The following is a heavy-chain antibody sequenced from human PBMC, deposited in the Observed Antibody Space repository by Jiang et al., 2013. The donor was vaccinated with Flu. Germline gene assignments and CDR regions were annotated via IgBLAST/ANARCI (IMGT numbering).Heavy chain of an antibody. V-gene: IGHV3-9*01. Sequence: SGISWNSGSIGYADSVKGRXTISRDNAKNSLYLQMNSLRAEDTAVYYCAKGGRGIPYYYYGMDVWGKGTTVTVSS. J-gene: IGHJ6*04. CDR2: ISWNSGSI. D-gene: IGHD2-21*01. CDR3: AKGGRGIPYYYYGMDV.